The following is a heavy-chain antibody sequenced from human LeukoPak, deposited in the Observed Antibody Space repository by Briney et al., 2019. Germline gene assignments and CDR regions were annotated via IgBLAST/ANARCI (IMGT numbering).Heavy chain of an antibody. Sequence: GGSLRLSCAASGFTFISYAMNWVRQAPGKGLVWVSRINSDGSSTTYADSVKGRFTISGDNAKNTLYLQMNSLRAEDTAVYYCARDYGRSRDYGMDVWGQGTTVTVSS. J-gene: IGHJ6*02. CDR2: INSDGSST. V-gene: IGHV3-74*01. CDR1: GFTFISYA. D-gene: IGHD3-10*01. CDR3: ARDYGRSRDYGMDV.